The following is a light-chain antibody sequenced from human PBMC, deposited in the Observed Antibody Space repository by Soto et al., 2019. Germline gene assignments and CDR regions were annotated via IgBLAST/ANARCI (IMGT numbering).Light chain of an antibody. CDR2: KAS. J-gene: IGKJ5*01. V-gene: IGKV1-5*03. Sequence: IKMTKFLSTLSAYVGDRVTITCRASQSISSWLAWYQQKPGKAPKLLIYKASTLETGVPSRFSGSGSGTEFTLSISSLQPDDFGTYYCQEYNAYSMTFGQGTRLEI. CDR1: QSISSW. CDR3: QEYNAYSMT.